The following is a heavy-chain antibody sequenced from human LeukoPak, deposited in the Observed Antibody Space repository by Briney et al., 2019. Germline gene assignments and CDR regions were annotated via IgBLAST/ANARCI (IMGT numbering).Heavy chain of an antibody. J-gene: IGHJ4*02. CDR1: GFTFSSYA. D-gene: IGHD6-13*01. CDR3: AKDPSPYSSSWNHFDY. V-gene: IGHV3-23*01. CDR2: ISGSGGST. Sequence: GESLTLSCAVSGFTFSSYAMSWVRQPPGKGLEWVSAISGSGGSTNYADSVKGRFTISRDNSKNTLYLQMNSRRAEDTAVYYCAKDPSPYSSSWNHFDYWGQGTLVTVSS.